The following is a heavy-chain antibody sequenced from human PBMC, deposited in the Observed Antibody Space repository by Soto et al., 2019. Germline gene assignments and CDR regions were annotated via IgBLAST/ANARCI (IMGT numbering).Heavy chain of an antibody. Sequence: SVKVSCKASGYTVTIYYMHCVRQFGLQGREGMGIINPKSGSTTYAEKFQGRVTMTRDTSTNTVYMELTSLTSGDTAVYYCARAGIAYCTSTTCYLYYYVMDVWGQGTTVTVS. CDR1: GYTVTIYY. CDR2: INPKSGST. CDR3: ARAGIAYCTSTTCYLYYYVMDV. D-gene: IGHD2-2*01. J-gene: IGHJ6*02. V-gene: IGHV1-46*01.